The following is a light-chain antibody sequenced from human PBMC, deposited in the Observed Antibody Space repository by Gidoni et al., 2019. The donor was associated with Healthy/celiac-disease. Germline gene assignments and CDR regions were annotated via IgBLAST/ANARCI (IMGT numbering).Light chain of an antibody. CDR2: DAS. CDR1: QSVSSY. Sequence: EIVLTQSPATLSLSPGERATISCRASQSVSSYLAWYQQKPGQAPRLLIYDASNRATGIPARFSCSGSGTDFTLTISSLEPEDFAVYYCQQRSNWRGFTFGPGTKVDIK. J-gene: IGKJ3*01. CDR3: QQRSNWRGFT. V-gene: IGKV3-11*01.